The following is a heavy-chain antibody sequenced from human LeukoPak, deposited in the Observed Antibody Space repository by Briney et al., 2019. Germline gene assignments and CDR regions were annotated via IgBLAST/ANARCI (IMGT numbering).Heavy chain of an antibody. D-gene: IGHD3-22*01. CDR1: GYTFSDFS. V-gene: IGHV3-21*01. CDR2: ISVRSNYR. CDR3: VRLRRNSDRSGYYYYYDY. J-gene: IGHJ4*02. Sequence: GGSLRLSCAASGYTFSDFSVDWVRQAPGKGLEWVSSISVRSNYRYYADSVRGRFTISRDDARDSLFLQMNSLRAEDTAVYFCVRLRRNSDRSGYYYYYDYWGQGTLVTVSS.